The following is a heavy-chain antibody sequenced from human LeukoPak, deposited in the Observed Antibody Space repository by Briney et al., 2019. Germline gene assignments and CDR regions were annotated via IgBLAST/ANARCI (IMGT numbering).Heavy chain of an antibody. CDR1: GYPFTSYW. V-gene: IGHV1-2*02. D-gene: IGHD3-3*02. Sequence: GASVKVSCKASGYPFTSYWIQWVRQAPGQGLEWMGWLNTDTGGTVYDQKFQDRVTVTRDTSTSAAYMELRTLTSDDTAVYYCARGASFHAYDIWGQGTMVTVSS. CDR3: ARGASFHAYDI. CDR2: LNTDTGGT. J-gene: IGHJ3*02.